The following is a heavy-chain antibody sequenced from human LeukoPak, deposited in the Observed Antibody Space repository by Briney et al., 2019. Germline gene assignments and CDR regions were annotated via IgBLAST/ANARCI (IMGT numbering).Heavy chain of an antibody. Sequence: GGSLRLSCAASGFTFSSYWMHWVRQAPGKGLVWVSRINSDGSSTSYADSVKGRFTISRDNAKNTLYLQMNSLRAEDTAVYYCARCVLWCARDYWGQGTLVTVSS. CDR1: GFTFSSYW. CDR3: ARCVLWCARDY. CDR2: INSDGSST. J-gene: IGHJ4*02. D-gene: IGHD2-21*01. V-gene: IGHV3-74*01.